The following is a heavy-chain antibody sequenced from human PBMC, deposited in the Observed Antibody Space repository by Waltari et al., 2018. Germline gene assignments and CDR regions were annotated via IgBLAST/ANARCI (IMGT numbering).Heavy chain of an antibody. Sequence: QIQLVQSGAEVKKDGASVKVSCKASGYTFTNYGISWVRQAPGQGLEWMGWRSAEWMGWMRAYTSNTEYAQRFQGRVTMTIDTSTSTAYMELRSLRSDDTAVYYCARDSRHSSAGTFDIWGQGTVVTVS. CDR2: MRAYTSNT. CDR3: ARDSRHSSAGTFDI. J-gene: IGHJ3*02. CDR1: GYTFTNYG. V-gene: IGHV1-18*01. D-gene: IGHD6-25*01.